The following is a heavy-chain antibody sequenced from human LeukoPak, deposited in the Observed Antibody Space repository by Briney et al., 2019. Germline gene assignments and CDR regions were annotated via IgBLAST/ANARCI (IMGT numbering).Heavy chain of an antibody. CDR2: IYYSGST. CDR3: ARVVYDSSGYYYDYYYYGMDV. J-gene: IGHJ6*02. CDR1: GGSISSGGYY. Sequence: PSQTLSLTCTVSGGSISSGGYYWSWIRQHPGKGLEWIGYIYYSGSTYYNPSLKSRVTISVDTSKNQFSLKLSSVTAADTAVYYCARVVYDSSGYYYDYYYYGMDVWGQGALVTVSS. D-gene: IGHD3-22*01. V-gene: IGHV4-31*03.